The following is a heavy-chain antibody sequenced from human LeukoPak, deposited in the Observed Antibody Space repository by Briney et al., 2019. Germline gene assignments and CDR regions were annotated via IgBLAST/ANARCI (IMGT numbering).Heavy chain of an antibody. J-gene: IGHJ6*02. CDR1: GYTFTSYA. V-gene: IGHV7-4-1*02. CDR2: INTNTGNP. D-gene: IGHD6-13*01. Sequence: ASVKVSCKASGYTFTSYAMNWVRQAPGQGLEWMGWINTNTGNPTYAQGFTGRFVFSLDTSVSTAYLQISSLKAEDTAVYYCAKGYSSSWYDLGDYYYYGMDVRGQGTTVTVSS. CDR3: AKGYSSSWYDLGDYYYYGMDV.